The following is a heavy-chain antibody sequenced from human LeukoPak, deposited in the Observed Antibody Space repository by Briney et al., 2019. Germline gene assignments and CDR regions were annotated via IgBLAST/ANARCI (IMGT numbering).Heavy chain of an antibody. D-gene: IGHD6-6*01. CDR3: ARSTTKLVRGCFDY. J-gene: IGHJ4*02. V-gene: IGHV1-2*02. Sequence: ASVKVSCKASGYTFTGYYMHWVRQAPGQGLEWMGWINPNSGGTNYAQKFQGRVTMTRDTSISTAHMELSRLRSDDTAVYYCARSTTKLVRGCFDYWGQGTLVTVSS. CDR1: GYTFTGYY. CDR2: INPNSGGT.